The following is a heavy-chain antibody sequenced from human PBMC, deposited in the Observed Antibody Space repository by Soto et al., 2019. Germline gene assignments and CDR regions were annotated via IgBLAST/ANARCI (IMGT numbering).Heavy chain of an antibody. V-gene: IGHV6-1*01. CDR2: TYYRSKWYN. Sequence: SQTLSLTCAISGDSVSSNSAAWNLIRQSPSRGLEWLGRTYYRSKWYNDYAVSVKSRITINPDTSKNQFSLQLNSVTPEDTAVYYCARDRLGIAAAGTGLGNWFDPWGQGTLVTVSS. CDR1: GDSVSSNSAA. D-gene: IGHD6-13*01. CDR3: ARDRLGIAAAGTGLGNWFDP. J-gene: IGHJ5*02.